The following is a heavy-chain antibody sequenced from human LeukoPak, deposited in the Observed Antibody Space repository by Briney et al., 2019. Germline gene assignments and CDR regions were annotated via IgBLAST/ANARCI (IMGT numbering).Heavy chain of an antibody. Sequence: GGSLRLSCAASGFTFSIYAIHWVRQAPGKGLEWVAFILNDGSHKSYADSVKGRFAISRDNFKNTLYLQMNSLRAEDTAVYYCAKGSIAAAGTSLTYFDYWGQGTLVTVSS. J-gene: IGHJ4*02. CDR2: ILNDGSHK. CDR1: GFTFSIYA. CDR3: AKGSIAAAGTSLTYFDY. D-gene: IGHD6-13*01. V-gene: IGHV3-30*02.